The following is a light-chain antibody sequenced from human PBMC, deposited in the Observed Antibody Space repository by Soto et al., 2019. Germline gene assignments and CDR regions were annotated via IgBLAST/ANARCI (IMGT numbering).Light chain of an antibody. J-gene: IGLJ3*02. CDR1: KLGDKY. V-gene: IGLV3-1*01. Sequence: SSELTQPPSVSVSPGQTASITCSGDKLGDKYVCWYQQKSGQSPVLVIYQDSTRPSGIPERFSGSNSGNTATLTISGTQAMDEADYYCQVWDTSVVFGGGTKVTVL. CDR2: QDS. CDR3: QVWDTSVV.